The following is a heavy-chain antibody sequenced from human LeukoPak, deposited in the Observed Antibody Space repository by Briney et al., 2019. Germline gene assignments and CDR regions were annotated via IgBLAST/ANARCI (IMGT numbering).Heavy chain of an antibody. CDR3: ARGSGYFDY. J-gene: IGHJ4*02. CDR2: ITASSSYL. Sequence: GGSLRLSCAASGFTFCSYTMNWVRQAPGKGLESVSSITASSSYLYYADSLKGRFTISRDHAKNSLFLQMNSLRAEDTAVYYCARGSGYFDYWGQGTLVTVSS. V-gene: IGHV3-21*01. CDR1: GFTFCSYT. D-gene: IGHD2-15*01.